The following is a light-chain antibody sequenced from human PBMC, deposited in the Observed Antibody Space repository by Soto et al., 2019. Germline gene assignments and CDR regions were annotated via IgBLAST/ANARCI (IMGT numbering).Light chain of an antibody. Sequence: QSALTQPASVSGSPGQSITISCTGSNSDIGAYDFVSWYQHQPGKAPRLVIYEVSGRPSGVSVRFSGSKSGNTASLAISGLQADDEADYYCSSYRRGPTTYVFGTGTKLTVL. J-gene: IGLJ1*01. CDR1: NSDIGAYDF. V-gene: IGLV2-14*01. CDR2: EVS. CDR3: SSYRRGPTTYV.